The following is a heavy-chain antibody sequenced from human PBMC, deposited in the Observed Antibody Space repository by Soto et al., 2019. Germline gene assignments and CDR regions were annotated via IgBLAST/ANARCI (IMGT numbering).Heavy chain of an antibody. V-gene: IGHV1-46*01. CDR1: GYTFTSYY. CDR2: INPSGGST. Sequence: GASVKVSCKASGYTFTSYYMHWVRQAPGQGLEWMGIINPSGGSTSYAQKFQGRVTMTRDTSTSTVYMELSSLRSEDTAVYYCARDPARIAAAGTCDYWGQGTLVTVSS. CDR3: ARDPARIAAAGTCDY. D-gene: IGHD6-13*01. J-gene: IGHJ4*02.